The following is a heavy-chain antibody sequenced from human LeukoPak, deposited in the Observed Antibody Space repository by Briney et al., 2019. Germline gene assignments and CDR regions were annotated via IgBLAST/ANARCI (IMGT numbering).Heavy chain of an antibody. CDR1: GYTLTGYY. J-gene: IGHJ4*02. D-gene: IGHD3-3*01. CDR2: INPNSGGT. Sequence: ASVKVSCKASGYTLTGYYMHWVRQAPGQGLEWMGWINPNSGGTNYAQKFQGRVTMTRDTSISTAYMELSRLRSDDTAVYYCARVGLLEFKIDYWGQGTLVTVSS. V-gene: IGHV1-2*02. CDR3: ARVGLLEFKIDY.